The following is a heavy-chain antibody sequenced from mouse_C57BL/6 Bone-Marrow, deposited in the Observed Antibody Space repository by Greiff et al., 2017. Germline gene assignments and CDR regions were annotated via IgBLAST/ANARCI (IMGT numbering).Heavy chain of an antibody. CDR2: IHPNSGST. Sequence: QVQLQQPGAELVKPGASVKLSCKASGYTFTSYWMHWVKQRPGQGLEWIGMIHPNSGSTNYKEKFKSKATLTVDKSSSTAYLQLSSLTAEDSAVYYCARKNYRGCWGQGTTLAVSS. D-gene: IGHD2-1*01. V-gene: IGHV1-64*01. CDR1: GYTFTSYW. CDR3: ARKNYRGC. J-gene: IGHJ2*01.